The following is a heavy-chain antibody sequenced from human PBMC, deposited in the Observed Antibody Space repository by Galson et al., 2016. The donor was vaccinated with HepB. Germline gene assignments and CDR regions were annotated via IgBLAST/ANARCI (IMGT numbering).Heavy chain of an antibody. Sequence: PALVKPTQTLTLTCTFSGFSLSTSGVGVGWIRQPPGKALEWLALIYWDDDKRYSPSLKSRLTITKDTSRNQVVLTMTNMDPVDTATYYCAHSPVPTIRSAFDVWGQGTMVTVSS. CDR2: IYWDDDK. CDR1: GFSLSTSGVG. CDR3: AHSPVPTIRSAFDV. J-gene: IGHJ3*01. V-gene: IGHV2-5*02. D-gene: IGHD5-12*01.